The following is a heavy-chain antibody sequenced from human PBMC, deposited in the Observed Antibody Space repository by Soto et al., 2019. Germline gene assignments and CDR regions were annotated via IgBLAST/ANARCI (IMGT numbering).Heavy chain of an antibody. V-gene: IGHV3-9*01. CDR3: AKDYDFWSGCFDY. J-gene: IGHJ4*02. Sequence: EVQLVESGGGLVQPGRSLRLSCAASGFTFDDYAMHWVRQAPRKGPEWVSGISWNSGTIGYADSVKGRFTISRDNAKNSLYLQMNSLRAEDTALYYCAKDYDFWSGCFDYWGQGTLVTVSS. CDR1: GFTFDDYA. CDR2: ISWNSGTI. D-gene: IGHD3-3*01.